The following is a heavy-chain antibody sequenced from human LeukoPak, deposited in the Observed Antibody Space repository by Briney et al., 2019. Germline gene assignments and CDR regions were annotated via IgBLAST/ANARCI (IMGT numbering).Heavy chain of an antibody. V-gene: IGHV3-53*01. CDR2: LYSGGGT. CDR1: GFTVSNNY. Sequence: GGSLRLSCAASGFTVSNNYINWVRQAPGKGLEWVSVLYSGGGTYYADSVKGRFTISSDNSKNTLYLQMNNLRAEDTAVYYCARDGSGGYRNGGVFDIWGQGTMVTVSS. J-gene: IGHJ3*02. D-gene: IGHD5-18*01. CDR3: ARDGSGGYRNGGVFDI.